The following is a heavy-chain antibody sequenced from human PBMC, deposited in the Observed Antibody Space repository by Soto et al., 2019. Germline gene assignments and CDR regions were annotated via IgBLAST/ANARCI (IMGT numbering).Heavy chain of an antibody. D-gene: IGHD3-22*01. CDR1: GGSISSYY. Sequence: SETLSLTCTVSGGSISSYYWSWIRQPTGKGLEWIGRIYTSGSTNYNPSLKSRVTMSVDTSKNQFSLKLSSVTAADTAVYYCASSRGYYYDSSGYYHSPYYGMDVWGQGTTVTVSS. J-gene: IGHJ6*02. CDR3: ASSRGYYYDSSGYYHSPYYGMDV. CDR2: IYTSGST. V-gene: IGHV4-4*07.